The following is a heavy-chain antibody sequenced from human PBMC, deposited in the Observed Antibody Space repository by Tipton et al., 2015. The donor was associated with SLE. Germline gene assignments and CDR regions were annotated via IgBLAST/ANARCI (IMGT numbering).Heavy chain of an antibody. CDR3: AGDLPDY. J-gene: IGHJ4*03. CDR2: LSSSGTTI. V-gene: IGHV3-48*03. Sequence: GSLRLSCAASGSTFSIYEMIWVRQAPGKGLDWVSYLSSSGTTIYYADSVKGRFTISRDNAKNSLFLQMNSLRADDTAVYYCAGDLPDYWGHGTLVSVSS. CDR1: GSTFSIYE.